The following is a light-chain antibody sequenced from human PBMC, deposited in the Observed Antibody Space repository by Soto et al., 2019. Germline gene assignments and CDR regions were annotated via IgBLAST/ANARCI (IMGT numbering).Light chain of an antibody. CDR1: SSNIGAGYD. V-gene: IGLV1-40*01. Sequence: QSVLTQPPSVSGAPGQRVTISCTGISSNIGAGYDVHWYQQLPGTAPKLLIYGNSNRPSGVPDRFSGSKSGTSASLAITGLQAEDEADYYCQSYDSSLSGWDVVFGGGTKVTVL. CDR3: QSYDSSLSGWDVV. CDR2: GNS. J-gene: IGLJ2*01.